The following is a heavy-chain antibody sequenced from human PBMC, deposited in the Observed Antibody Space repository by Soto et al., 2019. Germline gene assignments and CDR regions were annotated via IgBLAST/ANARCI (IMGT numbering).Heavy chain of an antibody. J-gene: IGHJ5*02. CDR2: IYYSGST. V-gene: IGHV4-31*03. D-gene: IGHD3-16*01. Sequence: QVQLQESGPGLVKPSQTLSLTCTVSGGSISSGGYYWSWIRQHPGKGLEWIGYIYYSGSTNYNPSLKSRVTISVETSKNQFSLKLSSVTAADTAVYYCARAPTFYEGWFDPWGQGTLVTVSS. CDR3: ARAPTFYEGWFDP. CDR1: GGSISSGGYY.